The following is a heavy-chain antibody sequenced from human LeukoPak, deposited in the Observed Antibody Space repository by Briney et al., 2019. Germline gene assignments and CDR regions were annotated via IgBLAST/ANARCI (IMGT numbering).Heavy chain of an antibody. CDR1: GASISSGGYH. D-gene: IGHD6-13*01. Sequence: SQTLSLTCTVSGASISSGGYHWSWVRQPPGKGLEWIGYIYYSGSTNYNPSLKSRVTISVDTSKNQFSLKLSSVTAADTAVYYCARDRSAAAATVEGFDPWGQGTLVTVSS. CDR2: IYYSGST. J-gene: IGHJ5*02. V-gene: IGHV4-61*08. CDR3: ARDRSAAAATVEGFDP.